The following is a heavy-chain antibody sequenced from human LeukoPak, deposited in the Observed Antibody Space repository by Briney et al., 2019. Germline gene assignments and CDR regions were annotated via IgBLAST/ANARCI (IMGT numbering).Heavy chain of an antibody. CDR1: GFFFRSYT. CDR3: ASGYDPIDY. D-gene: IGHD5-12*01. J-gene: IGHJ4*02. CDR2: ISTTSSYI. V-gene: IGHV3-21*06. Sequence: GGSLRLSCAASGFFFRSYTMNWVRQAPGKGLEWVTSISTTSSYIYYADSVKGRFTISRDNGKNSLYLQMNSLRAEDTAVYYCASGYDPIDYWGQGTLVTVSS.